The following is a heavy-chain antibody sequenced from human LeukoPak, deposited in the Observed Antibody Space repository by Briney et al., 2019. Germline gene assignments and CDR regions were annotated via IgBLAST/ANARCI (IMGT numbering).Heavy chain of an antibody. J-gene: IGHJ4*02. CDR1: GDSLSSQY. V-gene: IGHV4-59*08. CDR3: ARNVGWYSHDS. D-gene: IGHD6-19*01. CDR2: IYGSGST. Sequence: SETLSLTCTVSGDSLSSQYWSWIRQPPGKGLEWIGYIYGSGSTHYDPSLRSRVTISEDTSKNQFSLKLTSVTAADTAVYYCARNVGWYSHDSWGQGTLVTVSS.